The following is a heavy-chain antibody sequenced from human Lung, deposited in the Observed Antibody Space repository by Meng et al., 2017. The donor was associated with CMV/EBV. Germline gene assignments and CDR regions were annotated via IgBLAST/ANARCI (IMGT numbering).Heavy chain of an antibody. V-gene: IGHV3-11*04. CDR3: VRDILRVGITYYFDY. J-gene: IGHJ4*02. CDR1: GFPFSNYY. Sequence: GGSLRLSXAASGFPFSNYYMSWIRLAPGKGLEWISYISGDGSDLFYGDSVRGRFTISRDNAKNSLYLQINSLRVEDTAVYYCVRDILRVGITYYFDYWGQGTLVTVSS. CDR2: ISGDGSDL. D-gene: IGHD1-26*01.